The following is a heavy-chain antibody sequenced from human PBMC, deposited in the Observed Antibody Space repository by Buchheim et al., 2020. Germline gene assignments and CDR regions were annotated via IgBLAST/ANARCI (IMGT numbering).Heavy chain of an antibody. D-gene: IGHD2-2*01. CDR2: IYYTGST. V-gene: IGHV4-61*01. J-gene: IGHJ4*02. Sequence: QVQLQESGPGLVKSSEPLSLTCTVSGGSVSSGSYYWSWIRQPPGKGLECIGYIYYTGSTNYNPSLKSRVTISVDTSRIQFSLKLNSVTAADTAVYYCARRFCSSTSCYEGFHYWGQGTL. CDR3: ARRFCSSTSCYEGFHY. CDR1: GGSVSSGSYY.